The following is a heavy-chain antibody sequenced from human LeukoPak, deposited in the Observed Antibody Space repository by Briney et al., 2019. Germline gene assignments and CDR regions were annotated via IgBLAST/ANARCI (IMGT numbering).Heavy chain of an antibody. CDR3: VRNTYYYYGMDV. D-gene: IGHD2/OR15-2a*01. V-gene: IGHV4-59*08. CDR2: IYYSGST. CDR1: GGSISSYY. Sequence: SETLSLTCTVSGGSISSYYWSWIRQPPGKGLEWIGYIYYSGSTNYNPSLKSRVTISVDTSKNQFSLKLSSVTAADTAVYYCVRNTYYYYGMDVWGQGTTVTVSS. J-gene: IGHJ6*02.